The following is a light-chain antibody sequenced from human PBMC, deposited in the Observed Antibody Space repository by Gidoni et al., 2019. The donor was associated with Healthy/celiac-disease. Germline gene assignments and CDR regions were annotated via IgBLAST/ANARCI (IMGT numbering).Light chain of an antibody. CDR3: QSYDSSLSGV. CDR2: GNS. Sequence: QSVLTQPPSLSGAPGQRVTISCTGSSSNIGEGYDVHWYQQLPGTAPKPLIYGNSNRPSGVPDRFSGSKSGTSASLAIRGLQAEDEADYYGQSYDSSLSGVFGGGTKLTVL. J-gene: IGLJ2*01. V-gene: IGLV1-40*01. CDR1: SSNIGEGYD.